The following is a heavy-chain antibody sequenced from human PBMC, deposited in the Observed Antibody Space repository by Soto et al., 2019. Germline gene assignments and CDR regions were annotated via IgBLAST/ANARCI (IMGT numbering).Heavy chain of an antibody. Sequence: PSETLSLTCTVSGGSISSGGYYWSWIRQHPGKGLEWIGYIYYSGSTYYNPSLKSRVTISVDTSKNQFSLKLSSVTAADTAVYYCARAGGYCSGVSCSRPRVLYGMDVWGQGTTVTVSS. J-gene: IGHJ6*02. CDR1: GGSISSGGYY. CDR3: ARAGGYCSGVSCSRPRVLYGMDV. D-gene: IGHD2-15*01. CDR2: IYYSGST. V-gene: IGHV4-31*03.